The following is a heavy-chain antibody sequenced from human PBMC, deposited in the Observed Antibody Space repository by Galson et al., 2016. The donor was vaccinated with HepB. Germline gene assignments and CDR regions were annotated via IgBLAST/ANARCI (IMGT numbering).Heavy chain of an antibody. CDR3: TRHTSESGMDV. D-gene: IGHD2/OR15-2a*01. CDR1: GFTFSGSA. Sequence: SLRLSCAASGFTFSGSAMHWVRQASGKGLEWVGRIRSKANSYATAYAASVKGRFTISRDDSKNTAYLQMNSLKTEDTAVYYCTRHTSESGMDVGGQGTTVTVSS. CDR2: IRSKANSYAT. J-gene: IGHJ6*02. V-gene: IGHV3-73*01.